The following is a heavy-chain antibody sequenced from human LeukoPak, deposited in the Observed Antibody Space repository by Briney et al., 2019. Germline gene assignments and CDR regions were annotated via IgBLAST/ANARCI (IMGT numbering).Heavy chain of an antibody. CDR1: GYTFTSYG. CDR2: INAGNGNT. CDR3: ARGSSGSKGIY. J-gene: IGHJ4*02. D-gene: IGHD3-22*01. V-gene: IGHV1-3*01. Sequence: ASVKVSCKASGYTFTSYGISWVRQAPEQGLEWMGWINAGNGNTKYSQKFQGRVTITRDTSASTAYMELSSLRSEDTAVYYCARGSSGSKGIYWGQGTLVTVSS.